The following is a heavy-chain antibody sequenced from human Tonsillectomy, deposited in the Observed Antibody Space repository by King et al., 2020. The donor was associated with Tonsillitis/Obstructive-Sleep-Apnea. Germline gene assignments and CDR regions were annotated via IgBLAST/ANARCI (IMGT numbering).Heavy chain of an antibody. CDR2: ISGSGGGT. CDR1: GFTFSSYA. CDR3: AKGKDNSGWYYYGMDV. J-gene: IGHJ6*02. D-gene: IGHD6-19*01. Sequence: VQLVESGGGLVQPGGSLRLSCAASGFTFSSYAMNWVRQTPGNGLEWVSAISGSGGGTYSANSVRGRFTISRDNSKNTLYLQMNSLTVEDTAVYYCAKGKDNSGWYYYGMDVWGQGTTVTVSS. V-gene: IGHV3-23*04.